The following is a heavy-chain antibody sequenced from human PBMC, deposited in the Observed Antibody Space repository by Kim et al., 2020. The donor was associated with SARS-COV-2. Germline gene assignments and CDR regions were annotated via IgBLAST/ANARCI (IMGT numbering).Heavy chain of an antibody. CDR2: IWYDGSNK. D-gene: IGHD3-3*01. CDR1: GFTFSSYG. V-gene: IGHV3-33*01. CDR3: ARELRFLEWLLYAFDI. J-gene: IGHJ3*02. Sequence: GGSLRLSCAASGFTFSSYGMHWVRQAPGKGLEWVAVIWYDGSNKYYADSVKGRFTISRDNSKNTLYLQMNSLRAEDTAVYYCARELRFLEWLLYAFDIWGQGTMVTVSS.